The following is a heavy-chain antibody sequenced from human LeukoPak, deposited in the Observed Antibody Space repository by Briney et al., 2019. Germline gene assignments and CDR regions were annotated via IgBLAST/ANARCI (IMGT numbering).Heavy chain of an antibody. V-gene: IGHV3-64D*06. CDR3: VEDKGEYCSSANCPTSYYFDY. CDR2: INSNGDST. D-gene: IGHD2-2*01. CDR1: GFSFSSYA. J-gene: IGHJ4*02. Sequence: GGSLRLSCSGSGFSFSSYAMHWVRQAPGKGLEYVSAINSNGDSTFYADSVKGRFVISRDNSKNTLYLQMSSLRAEDTAVYYCVEDKGEYCSSANCPTSYYFDYWGQGTLVTVSS.